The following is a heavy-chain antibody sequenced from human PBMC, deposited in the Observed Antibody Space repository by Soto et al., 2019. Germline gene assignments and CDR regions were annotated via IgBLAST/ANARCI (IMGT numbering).Heavy chain of an antibody. J-gene: IGHJ4*02. Sequence: QVQLVQSGADVQRPGSSVRVSCKASGDTFNFYTINLVRQAPGQGLQWMGRINPILSMSNYAPRFQGRVTMTADKSTSTAYMELSSLRSEDTAMYYCATSYGSGYRAFDSWGQGALVTVSS. CDR3: ATSYGSGYRAFDS. CDR2: INPILSMS. CDR1: GDTFNFYT. V-gene: IGHV1-69*02. D-gene: IGHD3-10*01.